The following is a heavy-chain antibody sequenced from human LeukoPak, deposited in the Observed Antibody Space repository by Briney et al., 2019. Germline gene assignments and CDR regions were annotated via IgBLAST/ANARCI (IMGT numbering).Heavy chain of an antibody. D-gene: IGHD3-10*01. Sequence: PGGPLRLSCAASGFTFSNYAMHWVRQAPGTGLEWVAVISYDGSNKYYADSVRGRFTISRDNSNNALYLQMNSLRVEDTAVYYCERERLFGSGSYYNVPAYWGQGTLVTVSS. V-gene: IGHV3-30*04. J-gene: IGHJ4*02. CDR3: ERERLFGSGSYYNVPAY. CDR1: GFTFSNYA. CDR2: ISYDGSNK.